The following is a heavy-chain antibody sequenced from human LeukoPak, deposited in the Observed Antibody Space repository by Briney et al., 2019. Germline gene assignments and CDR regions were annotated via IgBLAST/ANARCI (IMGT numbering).Heavy chain of an antibody. CDR3: AKGAPSSSSIFDF. V-gene: IGHV3-23*01. CDR1: GFTFGHNA. Sequence: GGPLRLSCVASGFTFGHNAMAWVRQAPGKRLEWASALSGSGGDTFYADSVKGRFTISRDNSKNTLYLQLSSLRPDDTAVYYCAKGAPSSSSIFDFWGPGTLVTVSS. CDR2: LSGSGGDT. D-gene: IGHD6-6*01. J-gene: IGHJ4*02.